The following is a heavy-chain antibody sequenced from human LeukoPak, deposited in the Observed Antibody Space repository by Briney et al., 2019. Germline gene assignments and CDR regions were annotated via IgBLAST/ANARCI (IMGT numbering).Heavy chain of an antibody. CDR1: GGSISSSNW. V-gene: IGHV4-30-4*01. J-gene: IGHJ5*02. D-gene: IGHD3-3*01. CDR2: IYYSGST. CDR3: ARRGISPTKECIRPNP. Sequence: SETLSLTCAVSGGSISSSNWWSWIRQPPGKGLEWIGYIYYSGSTYYNPSLKSRVTISVDTSKNQFSLKLSSVTAADTAVYYCARRGISPTKECIRPNP.